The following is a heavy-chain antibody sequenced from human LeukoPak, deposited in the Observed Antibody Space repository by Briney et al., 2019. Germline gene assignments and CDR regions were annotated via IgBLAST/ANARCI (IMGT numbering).Heavy chain of an antibody. CDR1: GFTFGDYA. CDR2: IRSKAYGGTT. Sequence: PGGSLRLSCTASGFTFGDYAMSWVRQAPGKGLEWVGFIRSKAYGGTTEYAASVKGRFTISRDDSKSIAYLQMNSLKTEDTAVYYCTRSVEVYCSSTSCYIIDYWGQGTLVTVPS. CDR3: TRSVEVYCSSTSCYIIDY. V-gene: IGHV3-49*04. J-gene: IGHJ4*02. D-gene: IGHD2-2*01.